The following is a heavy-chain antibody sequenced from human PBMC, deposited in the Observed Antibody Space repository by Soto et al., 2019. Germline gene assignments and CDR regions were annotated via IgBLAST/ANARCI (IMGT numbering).Heavy chain of an antibody. D-gene: IGHD3-10*01. Sequence: EVQLVESGGGLVQPGRSLRLSCAASGFTFDDYAMHWVRQAPGKGLEWVSGISWNSGSIGYADSVKGRFTISRDNAKNSLYLQMNSLRAEDRALYYCAKDIRRGGWVRGVMVYYYGMDVWVQGTTVTVSS. V-gene: IGHV3-9*01. J-gene: IGHJ6*02. CDR1: GFTFDDYA. CDR2: ISWNSGSI. CDR3: AKDIRRGGWVRGVMVYYYGMDV.